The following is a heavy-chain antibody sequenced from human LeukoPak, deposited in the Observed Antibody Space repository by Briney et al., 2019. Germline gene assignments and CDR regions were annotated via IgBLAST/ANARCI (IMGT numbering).Heavy chain of an antibody. CDR1: GGTFSSYA. Sequence: SVKVSCKASGGTFSSYAISWVRQAPGQGLEWMGGIIPIFGTANYAQKFQGRVTITADESTSTAYMELSSLRSEDTAVYYCARPHELYGILTGPLDYWGQGTLVTVSS. V-gene: IGHV1-69*13. J-gene: IGHJ4*02. D-gene: IGHD3-9*01. CDR2: IIPIFGTA. CDR3: ARPHELYGILTGPLDY.